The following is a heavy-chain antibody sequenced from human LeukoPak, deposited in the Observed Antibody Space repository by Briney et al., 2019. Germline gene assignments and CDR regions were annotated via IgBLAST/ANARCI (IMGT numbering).Heavy chain of an antibody. CDR1: GYTFTSNY. Sequence: ASVTVSFKASGYTFTSNYIHWVRQAPGQGLEWMGMIYPRDGSTSYAQKFQGRVTVTRDTSTSTVHMELSGLRSEDTAVYYCARDQEGFDYWGQGTLVTVSS. J-gene: IGHJ4*02. V-gene: IGHV1-46*01. CDR3: ARDQEGFDY. CDR2: IYPRDGST.